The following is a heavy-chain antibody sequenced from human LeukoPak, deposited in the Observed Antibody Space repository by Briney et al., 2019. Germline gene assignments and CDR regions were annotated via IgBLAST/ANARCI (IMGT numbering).Heavy chain of an antibody. J-gene: IGHJ4*02. D-gene: IGHD2-2*01. V-gene: IGHV1-2*02. CDR1: GYTFIDYY. Sequence: ASMKVSCKASGYTFIDYYMHWVRQAPGQGLEWMGWINPNNGGTNYAQEFQGRVTMTRDTSISTAYMELSSLRSNDTAVYYCARSLFVLVSSALGYWGQGTLVTVSS. CDR2: INPNNGGT. CDR3: ARSLFVLVSSALGY.